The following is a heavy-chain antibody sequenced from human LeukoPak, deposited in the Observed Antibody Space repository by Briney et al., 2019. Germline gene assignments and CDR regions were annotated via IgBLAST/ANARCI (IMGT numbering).Heavy chain of an antibody. J-gene: IGHJ4*02. D-gene: IGHD3-10*01. Sequence: GESLKISCKGSGYSFTSYWIGWVRQMPGKGLEWMGIIYPGDSDTRYSPSFQGQVTISADKSISTAYLQWSSLKASDTAMYYCALTYYYGSGSYYNHDYWGQGTLVTVSS. CDR1: GYSFTSYW. V-gene: IGHV5-51*01. CDR2: IYPGDSDT. CDR3: ALTYYYGSGSYYNHDY.